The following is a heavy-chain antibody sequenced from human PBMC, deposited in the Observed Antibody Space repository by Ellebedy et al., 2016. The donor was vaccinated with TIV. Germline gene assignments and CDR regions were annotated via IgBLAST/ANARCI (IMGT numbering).Heavy chain of an antibody. Sequence: GESLKISCKGSGYSFTSYWIGWVCQMPGKGLEWMGIIYPGDSDTRYSPSFQGQVTISADKSISTAYLQWSSLKASDTAMYYCARRPSDSTNWFDPWGQGTLVTVSS. CDR3: ARRPSDSTNWFDP. CDR1: GYSFTSYW. D-gene: IGHD3-22*01. CDR2: IYPGDSDT. V-gene: IGHV5-51*01. J-gene: IGHJ5*02.